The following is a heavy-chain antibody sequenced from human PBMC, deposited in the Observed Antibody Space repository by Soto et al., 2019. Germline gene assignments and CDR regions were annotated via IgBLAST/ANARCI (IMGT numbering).Heavy chain of an antibody. CDR2: IYHSGST. CDR1: GASISSSNW. J-gene: IGHJ4*02. CDR3: ARRWGEGRVDY. D-gene: IGHD3-10*01. V-gene: IGHV4-4*02. Sequence: QVQLQESGPGLVKPSGTLSLTCAVSGASISSSNWWSWVRQPPGKGLEWIGEIYHSGSTNYNPSLKGRVTISVDKSRNQFSLKLSSVTAADPAVYYCARRWGEGRVDYWGQGTLVTVSS.